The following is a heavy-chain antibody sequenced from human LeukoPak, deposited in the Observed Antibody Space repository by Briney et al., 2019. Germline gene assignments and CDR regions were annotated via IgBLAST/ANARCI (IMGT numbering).Heavy chain of an antibody. CDR3: AREAEEWELLYYFDY. J-gene: IGHJ4*02. V-gene: IGHV3-30-3*01. CDR2: ISYDGSNK. CDR1: GFTFSSYA. D-gene: IGHD1-26*01. Sequence: GGSLRLSCAASGFTFSSYAMHWVRQAPGKGLEWVAVISYDGSNKYYADSVKGRFTISRDNSKNTLYLQMNSLRAEDTAVYYCAREAEEWELLYYFDYWGQGTLVTVSS.